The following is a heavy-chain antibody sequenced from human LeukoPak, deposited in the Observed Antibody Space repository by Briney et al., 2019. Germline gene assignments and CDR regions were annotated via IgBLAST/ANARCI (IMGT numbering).Heavy chain of an antibody. J-gene: IGHJ4*02. D-gene: IGHD3-22*01. V-gene: IGHV1-2*06. Sequence: GASLKVSSKASGHTFTGYYMQWVGQAPGQGLEWRGRINPNSGGTNYAQKFQGRVTMTRDTSISTAYMQLSRLRSDYTAAYYCARSGSGYYYTYWGQGTLVTVSS. CDR1: GHTFTGYY. CDR2: INPNSGGT. CDR3: ARSGSGYYYTY.